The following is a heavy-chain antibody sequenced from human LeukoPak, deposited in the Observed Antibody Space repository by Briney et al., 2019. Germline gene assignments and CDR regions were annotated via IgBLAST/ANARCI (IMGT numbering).Heavy chain of an antibody. Sequence: GGSLRLSCAASGFTFDDYAMHWVRQAPGKGLEWVSGISWSSGSIGYADSVKGRFTISRDNAKNSLYLQMNSLRAEDMALYYCAKDMSYSSGWYGGDAFDIWGQGTMVTVSS. CDR2: ISWSSGSI. D-gene: IGHD6-19*01. CDR3: AKDMSYSSGWYGGDAFDI. V-gene: IGHV3-9*03. CDR1: GFTFDDYA. J-gene: IGHJ3*02.